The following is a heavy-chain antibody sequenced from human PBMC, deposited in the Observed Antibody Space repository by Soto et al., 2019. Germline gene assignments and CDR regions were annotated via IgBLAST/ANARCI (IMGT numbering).Heavy chain of an antibody. Sequence: SVKVSCKASGGTFSSYAISWVRQAPGQGLEWMGGIIPIFGTANYAQKFQGRVTITTDKSTSTAYMELSSLRSEDTAVYYCARGAWIQLCPYYYGMDVWGQGTTVTVSS. CDR3: ARGAWIQLCPYYYGMDV. D-gene: IGHD5-18*01. V-gene: IGHV1-69*05. CDR1: GGTFSSYA. CDR2: IIPIFGTA. J-gene: IGHJ6*02.